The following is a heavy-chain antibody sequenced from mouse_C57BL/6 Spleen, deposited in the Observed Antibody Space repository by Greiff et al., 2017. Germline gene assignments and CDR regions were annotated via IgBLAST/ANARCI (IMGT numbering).Heavy chain of an antibody. V-gene: IGHV5-6*01. Sequence: EVKLMESGGDLVKPGGSLKLSCAASGFTFSSYGMSWVRQTPDKRLEWVATISIGGSYTYYPDSVKGRFTISRDNAKNTLYLQMSSLKSEDTAMYYCARQGGYYYFDYGGQGTTLTVSA. J-gene: IGHJ2*01. CDR3: ARQGGYYYFDY. CDR1: GFTFSSYG. D-gene: IGHD2-3*01. CDR2: ISIGGSYT.